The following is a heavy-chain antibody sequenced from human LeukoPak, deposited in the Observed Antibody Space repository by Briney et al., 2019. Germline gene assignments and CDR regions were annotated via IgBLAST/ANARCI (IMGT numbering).Heavy chain of an antibody. CDR1: GFTFSSYW. J-gene: IGHJ3*02. CDR3: ARTLRLKTPRAFDI. D-gene: IGHD6-25*01. V-gene: IGHV3-7*05. CDR2: IKQDGSEK. Sequence: PGGSLRLSCAASGFTFSSYWMTWVRQAPGKGLEWVANIKQDGSEKYYVDSVKGRFTIPRDNAKNLLYLQMNSLRAEDTAIYYCARTLRLKTPRAFDIWGQGTMVTVSS.